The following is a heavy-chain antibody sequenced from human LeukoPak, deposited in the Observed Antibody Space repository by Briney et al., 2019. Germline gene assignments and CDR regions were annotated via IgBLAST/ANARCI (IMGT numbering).Heavy chain of an antibody. CDR3: VRSGGY. J-gene: IGHJ4*02. CDR1: GFTFSSHW. V-gene: IGHV3-7*05. Sequence: GGSLRLSCAASGFTFSSHWMNWVRQAPGKGLEWVANIKEDGSEKYYVDSVKGRFTISRDNAKSSLCLQMSSLRAEDTAIYYCVRSGGYWGQGTLVTVSS. D-gene: IGHD1-26*01. CDR2: IKEDGSEK.